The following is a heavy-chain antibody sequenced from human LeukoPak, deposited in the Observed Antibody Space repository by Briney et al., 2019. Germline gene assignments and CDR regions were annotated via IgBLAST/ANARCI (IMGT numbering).Heavy chain of an antibody. CDR2: ISGSGGST. D-gene: IGHD3-22*01. Sequence: PGGSLRLSRAASGFTFSSYAMSWVRQAPGKGLEWVSAISGSGGSTYYADSVKGRFTISRDNSKNTLYLQMNSLRAEDTAVYYCAKRPWYYYDSSGYYDYWGQGTLVTVSP. J-gene: IGHJ4*02. CDR3: AKRPWYYYDSSGYYDY. V-gene: IGHV3-23*01. CDR1: GFTFSSYA.